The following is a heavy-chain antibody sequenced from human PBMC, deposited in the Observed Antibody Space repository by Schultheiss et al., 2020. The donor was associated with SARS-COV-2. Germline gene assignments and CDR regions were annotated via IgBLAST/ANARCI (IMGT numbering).Heavy chain of an antibody. V-gene: IGHV3-11*04. Sequence: GGSLRLSCAASGFTVGDNYMNWVRQAPGKGLEWVSYISSSGSTIYYADSVKGRFTISRDNAKNSLYLQMNSLRAEDTAVYYCARVIINYDFWSGSQFYYGMDVWGQGTTVTVSS. D-gene: IGHD3-3*01. CDR2: ISSSGSTI. CDR1: GFTVGDNY. J-gene: IGHJ6*02. CDR3: ARVIINYDFWSGSQFYYGMDV.